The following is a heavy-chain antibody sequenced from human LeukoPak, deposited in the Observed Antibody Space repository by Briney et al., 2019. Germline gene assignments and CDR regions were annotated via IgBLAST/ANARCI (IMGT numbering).Heavy chain of an antibody. V-gene: IGHV1-69*04. J-gene: IGHJ1*01. CDR3: ASPGEDTAMPYEYFQH. Sequence: SVKVSCKASGGTFSSYAISWVRQAPGQGLEWMGRIIPILGIANYAQKFQGRVTITADKSKSTAYMELSSLRSEDTAVYYCASPGEDTAMPYEYFQHWGQGTLVTVSS. CDR1: GGTFSSYA. D-gene: IGHD5-18*01. CDR2: IIPILGIA.